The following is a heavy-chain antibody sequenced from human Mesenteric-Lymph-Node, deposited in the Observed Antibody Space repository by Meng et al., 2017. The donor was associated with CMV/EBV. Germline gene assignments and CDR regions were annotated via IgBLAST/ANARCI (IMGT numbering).Heavy chain of an antibody. CDR3: AKALLRFLDYYGMDV. V-gene: IGHV3-11*01. D-gene: IGHD3-3*01. J-gene: IGHJ6*02. CDR1: GFTFSDYY. Sequence: GGPLRLSCAASGFTFSDYYMSWIRQAPGKGLEWVSYISSSDSTIYYADSVKGRFTISRDNAKNSLYLQMNSLRAEDTALYYCAKALLRFLDYYGMDVWGQGTTVTVSS. CDR2: ISSSDSTI.